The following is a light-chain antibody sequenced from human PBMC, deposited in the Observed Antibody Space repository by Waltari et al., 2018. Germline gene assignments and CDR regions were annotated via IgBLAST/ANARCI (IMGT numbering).Light chain of an antibody. CDR1: SSHIGSNT. Sequence: QSVLTQPPSASGTPGQRVTIPCSGSSSHIGSNTLNWYQQLPGTAPKLLIYSNNQRPSGVPDRFSGSKSGTSASLAISGLQSEDEADYYCAAWDDSLNGRGVFGTGTKVTVL. CDR3: AAWDDSLNGRGV. V-gene: IGLV1-44*01. CDR2: SNN. J-gene: IGLJ1*01.